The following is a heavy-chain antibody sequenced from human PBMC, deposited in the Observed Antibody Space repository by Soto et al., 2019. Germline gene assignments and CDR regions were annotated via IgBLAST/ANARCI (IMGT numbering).Heavy chain of an antibody. CDR1: GFIFSNYA. CDR3: AKEDYGYFLWFGA. J-gene: IGHJ5*02. CDR2: IGGSGLST. D-gene: IGHD3-16*01. V-gene: IGHV3-23*01. Sequence: PEGALGLSCAASGFIFSNYAMTWVRQAPGKGLEWVSAIGGSGLSTYYTDAVKGRFTISRDNSRNIVFLDMNSLRADDAAMYYCAKEDYGYFLWFGAWGQGTPVTFSS.